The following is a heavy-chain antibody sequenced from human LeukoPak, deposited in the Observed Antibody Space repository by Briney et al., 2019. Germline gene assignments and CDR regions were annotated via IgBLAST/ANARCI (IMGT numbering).Heavy chain of an antibody. Sequence: GGSLRLSCAASGFTFSSYYMNWVRQAPGKGLEWVSSISSSSTYIYYADSVKGRFTISRDNANNSLFLQMNSLRAEDTAVYYCARDSGSYLVFDYWGQGTLVTVSS. V-gene: IGHV3-21*01. CDR2: ISSSSTYI. J-gene: IGHJ4*02. D-gene: IGHD1-26*01. CDR3: ARDSGSYLVFDY. CDR1: GFTFSSYY.